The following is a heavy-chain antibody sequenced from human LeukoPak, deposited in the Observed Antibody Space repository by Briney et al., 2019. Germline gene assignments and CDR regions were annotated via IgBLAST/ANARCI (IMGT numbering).Heavy chain of an antibody. CDR3: ARTVVVAATPLPGRRNWFDP. J-gene: IGHJ5*02. D-gene: IGHD2-15*01. V-gene: IGHV4-34*01. Sequence: NPSETLSLTCAVYGGSFSGYYWSWIRQPPGKGLEWIGEINHSGSTNYNPSLKRRVTISVDTSKNQFSLKLSSVTAADTAVYYCARTVVVAATPLPGRRNWFDPWGQGTLVTVSS. CDR2: INHSGST. CDR1: GGSFSGYY.